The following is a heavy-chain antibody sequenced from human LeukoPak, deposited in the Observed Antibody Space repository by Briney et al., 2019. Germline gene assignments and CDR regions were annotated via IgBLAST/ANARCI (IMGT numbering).Heavy chain of an antibody. CDR3: ARREYCGGDCYGSPPFDY. Sequence: PSETLSLTCTVSGGSISSSSYYWGWIRQPPGKGLEWIGSIYYSGSTYYNPSLKSRVTISVDTSKNQFSLKLSSVTAADTAVYYCARREYCGGDCYGSPPFDYWGQGTLVTVSS. CDR1: GGSISSSSYY. D-gene: IGHD2-21*02. J-gene: IGHJ4*02. V-gene: IGHV4-39*01. CDR2: IYYSGST.